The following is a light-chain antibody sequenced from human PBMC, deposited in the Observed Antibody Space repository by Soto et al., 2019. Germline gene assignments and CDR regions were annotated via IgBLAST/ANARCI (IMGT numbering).Light chain of an antibody. J-gene: IGKJ5*01. V-gene: IGKV1-12*01. CDR3: QQLNSFPLT. Sequence: QVTPAQSSVSASDGDIVTITCLASQGIYSWIAWYQQKPGRAPKLLIYAASNLQSGVPVRFSGSGSGTDFILSINSLQPEDVATYYCQQLNSFPLTVGQGTRLEIK. CDR2: AAS. CDR1: QGIYSW.